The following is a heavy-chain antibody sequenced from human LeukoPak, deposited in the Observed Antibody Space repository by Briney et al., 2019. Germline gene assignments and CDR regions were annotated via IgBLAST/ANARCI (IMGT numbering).Heavy chain of an antibody. J-gene: IGHJ4*02. Sequence: SVKVSCKASGGTFSSYAISWVRQAPGQGLEWMGRIIPILGIANYAQKLQGRVTITADKSTSTAYMELSSLRSEDTAVYYCARDRRTRGYSYGGLFDYWGQGTLVTVSS. CDR2: IIPILGIA. CDR1: GGTFSSYA. CDR3: ARDRRTRGYSYGGLFDY. V-gene: IGHV1-69*04. D-gene: IGHD5-18*01.